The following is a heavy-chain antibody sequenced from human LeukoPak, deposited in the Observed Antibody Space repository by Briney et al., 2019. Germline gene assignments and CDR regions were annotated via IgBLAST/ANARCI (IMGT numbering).Heavy chain of an antibody. D-gene: IGHD6-19*01. J-gene: IGHJ3*02. CDR1: GYSISSNNC. V-gene: IGHV4-28*01. CDR3: ARNQAVTGNDGAMDI. Sequence: SDTLRLTCTVSGYSISSNNCWGWIRQPPGKGLEWVGYIFSNGNAYYNSSLKSRVTMSVDTSKNQFSLNLRSVTAEDTAVYYCARNQAVTGNDGAMDIGGQGTVVTVSS. CDR2: IFSNGNA.